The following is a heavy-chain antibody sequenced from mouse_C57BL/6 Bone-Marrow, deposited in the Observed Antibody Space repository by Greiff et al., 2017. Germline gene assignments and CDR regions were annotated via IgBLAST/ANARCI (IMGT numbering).Heavy chain of an antibody. CDR1: GFSLTSYG. Sequence: VKLVESGPGLVQPSQSLSITCTVSGFSLTSYGVHWVRQSPGKGLEWLGVIWRGGSTDYNAAFMSRLSITTDNSKSQVFFKMNSLQSDDTAIYYCARKGSGYDYWYFDVWGTGTTVTVSS. CDR2: IWRGGST. D-gene: IGHD1-1*01. J-gene: IGHJ1*03. CDR3: ARKGSGYDYWYFDV. V-gene: IGHV2-5*01.